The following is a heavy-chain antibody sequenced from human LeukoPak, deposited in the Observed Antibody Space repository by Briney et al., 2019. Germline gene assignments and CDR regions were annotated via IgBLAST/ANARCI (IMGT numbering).Heavy chain of an antibody. Sequence: TGGSLRLSCAASEFTFSNYAMQWVRQAPGKGPEWVSGISVSGDRTYYRDSVKGRFTISRDNSKNTLYLQMNSLRAEDTAIYYCAKYLNTGGPPYALDVWGQGTTVTVSS. CDR3: AKYLNTGGPPYALDV. J-gene: IGHJ6*02. CDR2: ISVSGDRT. D-gene: IGHD3-16*01. V-gene: IGHV3-23*01. CDR1: EFTFSNYA.